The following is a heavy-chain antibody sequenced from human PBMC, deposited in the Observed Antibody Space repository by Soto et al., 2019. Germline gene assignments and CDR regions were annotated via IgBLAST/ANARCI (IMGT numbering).Heavy chain of an antibody. Sequence: GASVKVSCKASGYTVTSYAIHWVRQAPGQRLECMGWINAGNGNTKYSQNFQGRVTITRDTSASTAYMELSSLRSEDTAVYYCARVRSSGWYFDYWGQGTLVTVSS. D-gene: IGHD6-19*01. J-gene: IGHJ4*02. CDR2: INAGNGNT. V-gene: IGHV1-3*01. CDR1: GYTVTSYA. CDR3: ARVRSSGWYFDY.